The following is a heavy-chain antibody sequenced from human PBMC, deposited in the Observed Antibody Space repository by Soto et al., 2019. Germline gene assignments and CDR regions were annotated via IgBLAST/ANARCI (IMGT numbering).Heavy chain of an antibody. CDR2: MNPNSGNT. CDR3: ARGGRRYCSSTSCLFDY. D-gene: IGHD2-2*01. J-gene: IGHJ4*02. V-gene: IGHV1-8*01. CDR1: GYTFTSYD. Sequence: ASVKVSCKASGYTFTSYDINWVRQATGQGLEWMGWMNPNSGNTGYAQKFQGRVTVTRNTSISTAYMELSSLRSEDTAVYYCARGGRRYCSSTSCLFDYWGQGTLVTVSS.